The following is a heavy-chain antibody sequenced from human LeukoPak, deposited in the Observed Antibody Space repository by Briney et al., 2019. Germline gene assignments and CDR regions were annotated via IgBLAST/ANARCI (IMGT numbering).Heavy chain of an antibody. J-gene: IGHJ5*02. CDR1: GGTFGSYA. D-gene: IGHD3-22*01. CDR2: IIPIFGTA. V-gene: IGHV1-69*01. CDR3: ARSEYYYDSSGYLHWFDP. Sequence: SVKVSCKASGGTFGSYAISWVRQAPGQGLEWMGGIIPIFGTANYAQKFQGRVTITADESTSTAYMELSSLRSEDTAVYYCARSEYYYDSSGYLHWFDPWGQGTLVTVSS.